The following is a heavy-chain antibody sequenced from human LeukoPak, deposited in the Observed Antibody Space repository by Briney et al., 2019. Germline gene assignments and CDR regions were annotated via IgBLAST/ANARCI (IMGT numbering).Heavy chain of an antibody. Sequence: GGSLRLSCAASGLTFSTNWMSWVRQAPGTGLEWVANMKQDGREKYYVDSVKGRFTISRDNAKNSLYLQMNSLRAEDTAVYYCARVIWSGNAFDIWGQGTMVTVSS. CDR1: GLTFSTNW. CDR2: MKQDGREK. V-gene: IGHV3-7*01. D-gene: IGHD3-3*01. CDR3: ARVIWSGNAFDI. J-gene: IGHJ3*02.